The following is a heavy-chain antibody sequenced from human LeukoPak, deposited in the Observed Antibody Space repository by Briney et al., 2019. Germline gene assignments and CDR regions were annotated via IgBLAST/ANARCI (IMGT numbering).Heavy chain of an antibody. CDR1: GGSFSGYY. V-gene: IGHV4-34*01. CDR2: INHSGST. D-gene: IGHD3-3*01. J-gene: IGHJ4*02. CDR3: ARARRDSGYYKVDY. Sequence: SETPSLTCAVYGGSFSGYYWSWIRQPPGKGLEWIGEINHSGSTNYNPSLKSRVTISVDTSKNQFSLNLNSVTAADTAVYYCARARRDSGYYKVDYWGQGTLVTVSS.